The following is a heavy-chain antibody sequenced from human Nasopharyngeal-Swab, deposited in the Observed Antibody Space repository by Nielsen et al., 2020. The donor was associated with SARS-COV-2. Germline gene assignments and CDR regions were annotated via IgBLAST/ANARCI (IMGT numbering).Heavy chain of an antibody. J-gene: IGHJ6*03. Sequence: GESLKISCKGSGYSFTSYWIGWVRQMPGKGLEWMGIIYPGDSDTRYSPSFQGQVTISADKSISTAYLQRSSLKASDTAMYYCARQSHCSSTSCYEDYYYYMDVWGKGTTVTVSS. CDR3: ARQSHCSSTSCYEDYYYYMDV. V-gene: IGHV5-51*01. D-gene: IGHD2-2*01. CDR1: GYSFTSYW. CDR2: IYPGDSDT.